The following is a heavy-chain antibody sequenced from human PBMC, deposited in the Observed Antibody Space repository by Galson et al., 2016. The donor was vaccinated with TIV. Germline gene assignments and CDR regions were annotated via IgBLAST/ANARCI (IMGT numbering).Heavy chain of an antibody. D-gene: IGHD2-21*02. Sequence: SLRLSCAASGFRFNSYAMNWVRQAPGKGLEWVSSITGPVGSTYYADSVKGRFIVSRDNPKNTLYLQMNSLRAEDTAVYYCAKEAVTGYYFYYMDVWGKGTTVTVSS. J-gene: IGHJ6*03. CDR3: AKEAVTGYYFYYMDV. CDR1: GFRFNSYA. V-gene: IGHV3-23*01. CDR2: ITGPVGST.